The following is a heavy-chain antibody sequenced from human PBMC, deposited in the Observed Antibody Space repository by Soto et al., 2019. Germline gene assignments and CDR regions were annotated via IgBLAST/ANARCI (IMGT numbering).Heavy chain of an antibody. J-gene: IGHJ5*02. D-gene: IGHD2-15*01. CDR1: GFSISTDYW. Sequence: QVQLQESGPGLVKPSDTLSLTCVVSGFSISTDYWWGWIRQPPGKGLEWIGYISYSGTTYYNPSLKSRVTMSVDTSRSQFSLQLTAVTAVDTAVYYCARKPAAKGWFDPWGQGTLVTVSA. CDR2: ISYSGTT. CDR3: ARKPAAKGWFDP. V-gene: IGHV4-28*01.